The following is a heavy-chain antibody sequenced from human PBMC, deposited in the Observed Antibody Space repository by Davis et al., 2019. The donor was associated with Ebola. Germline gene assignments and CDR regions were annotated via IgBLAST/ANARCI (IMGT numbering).Heavy chain of an antibody. D-gene: IGHD2-8*01. CDR1: GGSISSSSYY. V-gene: IGHV4-39*01. CDR3: ARQKWPYCTNGVCYGGWFDP. J-gene: IGHJ5*02. Sequence: MPGGSLRLSCTVSGGSISSSSYYWGWLRQPPGKGLEWIGSIYYRGSTYYNPSLKSRVTISVDTSKNQFSLKLSSVTAADTAVYYCARQKWPYCTNGVCYGGWFDPWGQGTLVTVSS. CDR2: IYYRGST.